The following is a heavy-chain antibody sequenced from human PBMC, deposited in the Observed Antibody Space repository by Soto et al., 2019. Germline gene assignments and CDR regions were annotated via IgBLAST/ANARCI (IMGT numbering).Heavy chain of an antibody. CDR2: INQSGST. J-gene: IGHJ4*02. D-gene: IGHD3-3*01. Sequence: SETLSLTCAVYGGPFSGYYWSWIRQPPGKGLEWIGKINQSGSTNYNPSLKSRVTISVDTSKNQFSLKLSSVTAADTAVYYCARSGTDYQFWSGYDTTLDYWGQGSLVT. CDR3: ARSGTDYQFWSGYDTTLDY. V-gene: IGHV4-34*01. CDR1: GGPFSGYY.